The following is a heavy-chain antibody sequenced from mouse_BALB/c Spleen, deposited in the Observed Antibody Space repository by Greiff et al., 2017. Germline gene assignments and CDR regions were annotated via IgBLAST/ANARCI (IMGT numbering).Heavy chain of an antibody. CDR2: ISSGGST. Sequence: DVMLVESGGGLVKPGGSLKLSCAVSGFSFSSYAMSWVRQTPEKRLEWVATISSGGSTYYPDSVKGRFTISRTNARNILYLQMCSLRSEDTAMYYCARAPEVRRAMDYWGQGTSVTVSS. D-gene: IGHD2-14*01. J-gene: IGHJ4*01. CDR1: GFSFSSYA. CDR3: ARAPEVRRAMDY. V-gene: IGHV5-6-5*01.